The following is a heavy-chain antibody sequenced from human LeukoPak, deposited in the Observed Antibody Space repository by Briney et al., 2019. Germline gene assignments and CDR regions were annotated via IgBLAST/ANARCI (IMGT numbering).Heavy chain of an antibody. Sequence: ASVKVSCKASGYNFISYYMHWVRQAPGQGLEWMGIINPSGGTTSYAQKFQGRVTMTRDTSTSTVYMELSSLRSEDTAVYYCARDPIAEAGRGFDHWGQGTLVTVSS. CDR3: ARDPIAEAGRGFDH. CDR1: GYNFISYY. V-gene: IGHV1-46*01. CDR2: INPSGGTT. J-gene: IGHJ4*02. D-gene: IGHD6-19*01.